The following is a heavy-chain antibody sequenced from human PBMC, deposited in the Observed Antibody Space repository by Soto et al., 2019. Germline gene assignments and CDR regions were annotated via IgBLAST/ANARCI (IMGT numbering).Heavy chain of an antibody. D-gene: IGHD5-18*01. J-gene: IGHJ4*02. V-gene: IGHV4-59*01. CDR1: GGXISSYY. CDR2: IYYSGST. Sequence: SETLSLTCTVSGGXISSYYWSWIRQPPGKGLEWIGYIYYSGSTNYNPSLKSRVTISVDTSKNQFSLKLSSVTAADTAVYYCARVTGVDTAMSYFDYWGQGTLVTVSS. CDR3: ARVTGVDTAMSYFDY.